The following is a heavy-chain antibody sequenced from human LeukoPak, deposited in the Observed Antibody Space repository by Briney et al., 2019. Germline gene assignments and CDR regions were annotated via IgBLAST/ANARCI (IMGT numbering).Heavy chain of an antibody. CDR3: AREFCSGGGCYYYGMDV. D-gene: IGHD2-15*01. V-gene: IGHV1-18*01. J-gene: IGHJ6*02. CDR2: ISGYNGNT. Sequence: GALVKVSCKASGYTFISYGISWVRHAPGQGLEWMGWISGYNGNTNYAQKFQGRVTMITDTSTSTAYLELRRLRSDDTAIYYCAREFCSGGGCYYYGMDVWGQGTTVTVS. CDR1: GYTFISYG.